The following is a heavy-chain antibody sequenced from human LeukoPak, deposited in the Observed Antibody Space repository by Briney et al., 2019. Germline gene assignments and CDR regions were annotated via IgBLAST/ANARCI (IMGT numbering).Heavy chain of an antibody. J-gene: IGHJ5*02. V-gene: IGHV4-39*01. CDR3: ALVPSSWDNWFDP. Sequence: PSETLSLTCTVSGGSISSSSYYWGWIRQPPGKGLEWIGSIYYSGSTYYNPSLKSRVTISVDTSKNQFSLKLSSVTAADTAVYYCALVPSSWDNWFDPWGQGTLVTVSS. CDR1: GGSISSSSYY. D-gene: IGHD6-13*01. CDR2: IYYSGST.